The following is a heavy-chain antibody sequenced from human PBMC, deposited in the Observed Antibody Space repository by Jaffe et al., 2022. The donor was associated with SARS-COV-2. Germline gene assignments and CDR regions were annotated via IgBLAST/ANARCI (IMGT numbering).Heavy chain of an antibody. CDR3: ARDQEWELLSPHGVFDY. CDR2: ISSSSSYI. D-gene: IGHD1-26*01. J-gene: IGHJ4*02. V-gene: IGHV3-21*01. CDR1: GFTFSSYS. Sequence: EVQLVESGGGLVKPGGSLRLSCAASGFTFSSYSMNWVRQAPGKGLEWVSSISSSSSYIYYADSVKGRFTISRDNAKNSLYLQMNSLRAEDTAVYYCARDQEWELLSPHGVFDYWGQGTLVTVSS.